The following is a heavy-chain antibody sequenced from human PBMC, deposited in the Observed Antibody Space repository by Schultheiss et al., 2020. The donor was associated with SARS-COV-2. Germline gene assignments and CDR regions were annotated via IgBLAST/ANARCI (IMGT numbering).Heavy chain of an antibody. J-gene: IGHJ4*02. D-gene: IGHD1-26*01. CDR2: IYHSGST. CDR1: GGSISSGSYY. V-gene: IGHV4-61*01. CDR3: AREHIVGANYYFDY. Sequence: SETLSLTCTVSGGSISSGSYYWSWIRQPPGKGLEWIGEIYHSGSTNYNPSLKSRVTISVDTSKNQFSLKLSSVTAADTAVYYCAREHIVGANYYFDYWGQGTLVTVSS.